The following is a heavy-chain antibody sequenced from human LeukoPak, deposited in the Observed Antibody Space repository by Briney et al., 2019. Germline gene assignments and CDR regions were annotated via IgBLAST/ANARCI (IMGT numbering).Heavy chain of an antibody. V-gene: IGHV3-48*03. CDR2: ISSSGSTI. CDR3: ARGYCSSTSCFGFFWY. D-gene: IGHD2-2*01. Sequence: GGSLRLSCAASGFTFSSYEMNWVRQAPGKGLEWVSYISSSGSTIYYADSVKGRFTIARDNAKNSLYLQMNSLRGEDTAVYYCARGYCSSTSCFGFFWYWGQGTLVAVSS. CDR1: GFTFSSYE. J-gene: IGHJ4*02.